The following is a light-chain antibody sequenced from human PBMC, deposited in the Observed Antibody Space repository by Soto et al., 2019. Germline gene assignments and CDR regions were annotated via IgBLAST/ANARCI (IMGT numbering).Light chain of an antibody. CDR3: QQYDTYWT. Sequence: DIQMTQSPSTLSASVGDRVTITCRASQSISTWLAWYQQKPGKAPKLLIYRASPLESGVPSRFSGGGSGTEFTLTISSLQPEDSATYYCQQYDTYWTFGQGTKVEIK. CDR1: QSISTW. CDR2: RAS. J-gene: IGKJ1*01. V-gene: IGKV1-5*03.